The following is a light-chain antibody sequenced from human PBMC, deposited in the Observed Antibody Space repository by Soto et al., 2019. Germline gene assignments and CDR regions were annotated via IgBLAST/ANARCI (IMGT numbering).Light chain of an antibody. Sequence: EIVMTQSPATLSVSPGERATLSCRASQSVSSNLAWYQQKPGQAPRLLIYGASTRATGIPARFSDSGSGTEFTRTIRSMQSEDFAIYFCQQGSHWYTCGQGTKLEIK. V-gene: IGKV3-15*01. CDR1: QSVSSN. CDR3: QQGSHWYT. J-gene: IGKJ2*01. CDR2: GAS.